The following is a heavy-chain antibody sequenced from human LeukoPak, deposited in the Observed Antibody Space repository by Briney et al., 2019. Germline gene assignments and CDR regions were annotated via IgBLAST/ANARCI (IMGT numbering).Heavy chain of an antibody. CDR3: ARVCRGVLLWFGLIY. D-gene: IGHD3-10*01. CDR2: IYYSGST. J-gene: IGHJ4*02. Sequence: PSETLSLTCTVSGGSISSYYWSWIRQPPGKGLEWIGYIYYSGSTNYNPSLKSRVTISVDTSKNQFSLKLSSVTAADTAVYYCARVCRGVLLWFGLIYWGQGTLVTVSS. V-gene: IGHV4-59*12. CDR1: GGSISSYY.